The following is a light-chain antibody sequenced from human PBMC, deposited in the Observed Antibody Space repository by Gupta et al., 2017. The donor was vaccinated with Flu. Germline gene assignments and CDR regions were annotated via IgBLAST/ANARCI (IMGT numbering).Light chain of an antibody. Sequence: GSVSLSPGERATPTCCASKSVMSSYLAWYQQKPGHAPRLVIYGASSRATGIPDRFSGSGFGTDFTLTNSILDPEDFAVYYCQQDGSSPYSFGQGTKLEIK. CDR3: QQDGSSPYS. CDR1: KSVMSSY. J-gene: IGKJ2*03. V-gene: IGKV3-20*01. CDR2: GAS.